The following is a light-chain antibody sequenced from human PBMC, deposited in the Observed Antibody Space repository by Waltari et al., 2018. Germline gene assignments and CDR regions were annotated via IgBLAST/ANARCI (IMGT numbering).Light chain of an antibody. V-gene: IGLV2-11*01. Sequence: QSALTQPRSVSGSPGQSVTISCTGTSSDLGASKYASWYQQYPGKAPKLMFYDVTKRPSGFPDRFSGSKSGNTASLTISGLQAEDEADYYCCSYAGSYTVLFGGGTKLTVL. CDR3: CSYAGSYTVL. J-gene: IGLJ2*01. CDR1: SSDLGASKY. CDR2: DVT.